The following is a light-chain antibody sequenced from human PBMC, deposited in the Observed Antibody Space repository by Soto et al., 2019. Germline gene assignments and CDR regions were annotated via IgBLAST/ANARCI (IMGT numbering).Light chain of an antibody. CDR1: QSVYNNY. V-gene: IGKV3-20*01. J-gene: IGKJ2*01. CDR2: GAS. Sequence: EIVLTQSPGTLSLSPGERATLSCRASQSVYNNYLAWYQQKPGQTPRLLVNGASNRATGISDRFIGGGSGTNFTLTISSLEPEDFAVYYCQQDGLPPLSFGQGTRVEIK. CDR3: QQDGLPPLS.